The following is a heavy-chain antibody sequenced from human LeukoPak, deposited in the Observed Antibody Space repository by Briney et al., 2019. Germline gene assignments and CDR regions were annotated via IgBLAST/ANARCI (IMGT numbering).Heavy chain of an antibody. Sequence: GGSLRLSCAASGFTFSSYAMSWVRQAPGKGLEWVSAISGSGGSTYYVDSVKGRFTISRDNSKNTLYVQMNSLRAEDTAVYYCAKDLQWLVFDYWGHGTLVTVSS. CDR3: AKDLQWLVFDY. D-gene: IGHD6-19*01. J-gene: IGHJ4*01. V-gene: IGHV3-23*01. CDR1: GFTFSSYA. CDR2: ISGSGGST.